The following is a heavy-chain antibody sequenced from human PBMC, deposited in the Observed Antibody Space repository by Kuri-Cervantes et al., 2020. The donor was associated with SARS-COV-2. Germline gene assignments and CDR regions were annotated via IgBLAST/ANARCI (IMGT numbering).Heavy chain of an antibody. CDR2: ISCGRRHT. Sequence: GESLKISCAASGFPFSASPMNWVRQAPGRGLEWVSSISCGRRHTYYADSVKGRFTISRDNAKNSLYPQMNTLRAEDTAVYYCARGEGFLEWFPIDSWGQGTLVTVSS. V-gene: IGHV3-21*01. D-gene: IGHD3-3*01. J-gene: IGHJ4*02. CDR1: GFPFSASP. CDR3: ARGEGFLEWFPIDS.